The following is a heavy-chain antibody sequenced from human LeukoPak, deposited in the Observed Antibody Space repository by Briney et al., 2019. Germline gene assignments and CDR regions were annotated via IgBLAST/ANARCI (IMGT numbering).Heavy chain of an antibody. CDR1: GFTVSSNY. Sequence: GGSLRLSCAASGFTVSSNYMSWVRQAPGKGLEWVSVIYSGGSTYYAGSVKGRFTISRDNSKNTLYLQMNSLRAEDTAVYYCARDAAADDAFDIWGQGTMVTVSS. V-gene: IGHV3-53*01. D-gene: IGHD2-2*01. J-gene: IGHJ3*02. CDR2: IYSGGST. CDR3: ARDAAADDAFDI.